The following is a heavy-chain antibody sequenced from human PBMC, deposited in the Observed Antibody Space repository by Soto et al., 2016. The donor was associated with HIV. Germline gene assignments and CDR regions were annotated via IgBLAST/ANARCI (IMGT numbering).Heavy chain of an antibody. CDR3: ATDASGDGDYGIEY. CDR2: LDPEDGET. CDR1: GYTFTEYY. V-gene: IGHV1-69-2*01. J-gene: IGHJ4*02. D-gene: IGHD4-17*01. Sequence: EVQLVQSGAEVLKPGAAVKISCKVSGYTFTEYYMHWVKQAPGNGLEWMGLLDPEDGETMYAVKFQGRVTITADTSTDTAYMELSSLRSEDTAVYYCATDASGDGDYGIEYWGQGTPVTVSS.